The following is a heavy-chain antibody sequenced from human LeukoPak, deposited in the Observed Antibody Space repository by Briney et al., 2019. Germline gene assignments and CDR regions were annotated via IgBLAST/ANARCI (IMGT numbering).Heavy chain of an antibody. CDR2: TNNDGRVT. CDR3: ARGGQGAVDY. CDR1: GFTFSSHW. D-gene: IGHD3-16*01. V-gene: IGHV3-74*01. J-gene: IGHJ4*02. Sequence: PGGSLRLSCAASGFTFSSHWMHWVRQAPGKGLVLVSFTNNDGRVTRYADSVKGRFTISRDNAKNTVYLQMNSLRAEDTAMYYCARGGQGAVDYWGPGTLVTVS.